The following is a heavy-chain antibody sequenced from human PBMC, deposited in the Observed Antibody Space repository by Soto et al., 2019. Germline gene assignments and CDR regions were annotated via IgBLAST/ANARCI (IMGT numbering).Heavy chain of an antibody. CDR2: IKPDGSVK. V-gene: IGHV3-7*01. D-gene: IGHD2-15*01. Sequence: PGGSLRFTCAAFVSSSRNNLMSWVRQAQGKGLNWVANIKPDGSVKYYSYSLKGRFTISRDNARNSLYLQMNSLGAEDTAVYYCVRDCSVPPTFDSWCRGDLVTIYS. CDR3: VRDCSVPPTFDS. CDR1: VSSSRNNL. J-gene: IGHJ5*01.